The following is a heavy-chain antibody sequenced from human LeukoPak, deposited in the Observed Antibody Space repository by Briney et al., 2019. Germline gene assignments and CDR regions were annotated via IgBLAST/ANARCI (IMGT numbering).Heavy chain of an antibody. D-gene: IGHD2-2*01. CDR2: INYEGRNK. V-gene: IGHV3-30*02. CDR3: AKVVGGLVPAPTDY. Sequence: GGSLRLSCAASGFVFSTYGMHWVRQAPGKGLEWVAFINYEGRNKYYVDSVRGRFTISRDNSKNTLYLQMNSLRPGDTAVYYCAKVVGGLVPAPTDYWGQGTLVTVSS. CDR1: GFVFSTYG. J-gene: IGHJ4*02.